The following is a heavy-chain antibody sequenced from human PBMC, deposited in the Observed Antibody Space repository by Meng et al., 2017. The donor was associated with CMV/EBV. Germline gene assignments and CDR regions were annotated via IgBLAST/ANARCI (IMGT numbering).Heavy chain of an antibody. V-gene: IGHV1-69*05. CDR2: IIPIFGTA. CDR1: GGTFSSYA. J-gene: IGHJ4*02. D-gene: IGHD1-7*01. Sequence: SVKVSCKASGGTFSSYAISWVRQAPGQGLEWMGGIIPIFGTANYAQKFQGRVTITTDESTSTAYMELSSLRSEDTAVYYCARGPGITGTPSYFDYWGQGTLVTVSS. CDR3: ARGPGITGTPSYFDY.